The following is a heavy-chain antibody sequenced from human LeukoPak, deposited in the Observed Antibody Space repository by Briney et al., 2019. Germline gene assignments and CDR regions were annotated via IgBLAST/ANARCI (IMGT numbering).Heavy chain of an antibody. J-gene: IGHJ4*02. V-gene: IGHV3-53*01. Sequence: GGSLRLSCEASGFTVNTHYMNWVRQAPGRGLEWVSVIYAGGRTYYADSVKGRFTISRDDSENTLYLQMNSLRAEDTAVYYCAGTSSLYDSSAYFAYWGQGTLVTVSS. CDR3: AGTSSLYDSSAYFAY. CDR2: IYAGGRT. D-gene: IGHD3-22*01. CDR1: GFTVNTHY.